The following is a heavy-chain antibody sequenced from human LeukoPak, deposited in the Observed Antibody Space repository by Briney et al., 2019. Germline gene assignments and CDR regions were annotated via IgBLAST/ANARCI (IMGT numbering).Heavy chain of an antibody. J-gene: IGHJ6*02. Sequence: GRSLRLSCAASGFRFGSHAVHWVRQAPGKGLEWLAQIWYDGSNKYYVDSVKGRFTTSRDNSKNTAYLQMNSLRAEDTAVYFCARDGQQLAPYAMDVWGQGTTVTVSS. CDR3: ARDGQQLAPYAMDV. V-gene: IGHV3-33*01. CDR1: GFRFGSHA. CDR2: IWYDGSNK. D-gene: IGHD6-13*01.